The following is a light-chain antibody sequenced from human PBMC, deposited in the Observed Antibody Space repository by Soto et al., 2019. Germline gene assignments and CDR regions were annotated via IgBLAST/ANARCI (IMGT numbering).Light chain of an antibody. V-gene: IGKV3-20*01. Sequence: EIVLTQSPGTLSLSPGERATLSCRASQSVSSSYLAWYQQKPGQAPRLLIYGASSRATGIPDRFSGSGSGTDFTLTISRLEPEDFEVYYCQQYGRSPKTLGHGTKVEIK. CDR3: QQYGRSPKT. CDR2: GAS. J-gene: IGKJ1*01. CDR1: QSVSSSY.